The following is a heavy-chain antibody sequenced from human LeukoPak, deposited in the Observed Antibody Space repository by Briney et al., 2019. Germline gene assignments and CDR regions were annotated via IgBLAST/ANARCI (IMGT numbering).Heavy chain of an antibody. D-gene: IGHD6-13*01. Sequence: SETLSLTCTVSGGSISSYYWSWIRQPAGKGLEWIGRIYTSGGTNYNPSLKSRVTMSVDTSKNQFSLKLSSVTAADTAVYYCARESSSSSWYIFDYWGQGTLVTVSS. J-gene: IGHJ4*02. CDR1: GGSISSYY. V-gene: IGHV4-4*07. CDR3: ARESSSSSWYIFDY. CDR2: IYTSGGT.